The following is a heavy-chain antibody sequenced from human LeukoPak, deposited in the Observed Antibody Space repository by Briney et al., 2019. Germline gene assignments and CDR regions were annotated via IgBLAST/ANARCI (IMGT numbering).Heavy chain of an antibody. CDR1: GSIFTSYW. Sequence: GASLKISCQGSGSIFTSYWIGWVRPLPGKGLEWMGIIYPGDSDTRYSPSFQGQVTIPADKSISTAYLQWSSLKASDTAMYYCARGEYYYDSSGYWQFDYWGQGTLVTVSS. V-gene: IGHV5-51*01. J-gene: IGHJ4*02. CDR3: ARGEYYYDSSGYWQFDY. D-gene: IGHD3-22*01. CDR2: IYPGDSDT.